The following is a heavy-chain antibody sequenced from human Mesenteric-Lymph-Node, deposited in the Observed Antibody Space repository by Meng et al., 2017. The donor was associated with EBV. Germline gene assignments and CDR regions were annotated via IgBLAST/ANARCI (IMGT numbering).Heavy chain of an antibody. CDR3: ARGGGYSYGQPQDL. J-gene: IGHJ4*02. CDR1: GVSFRGYC. V-gene: IGHV4-34*01. D-gene: IGHD5-18*01. Sequence: LNPSVTLSPPMVCYGVSFRGYCGSWTRPPPGKGLEWIGKINHSASTNSNPSLKSRVTISVDTSKNQFSLKLSSVTAADTAVYYCARGGGYSYGQPQDLWGQGTLVTVSS. CDR2: INHSAST.